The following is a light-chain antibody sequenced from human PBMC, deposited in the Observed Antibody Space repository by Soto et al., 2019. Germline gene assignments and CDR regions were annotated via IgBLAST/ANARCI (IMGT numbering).Light chain of an antibody. Sequence: DIQMTQSPSSLFANVGDRVTITCRASQGISTFLHCYQQRPGKAPSLLIYGASNLHRGVPSRFSGRGSGTDFTLTISSLQPEDVATYYCQHTRTTPRTFGQGTKVEIK. CDR1: QGISTF. V-gene: IGKV1-39*01. J-gene: IGKJ1*01. CDR3: QHTRTTPRT. CDR2: GAS.